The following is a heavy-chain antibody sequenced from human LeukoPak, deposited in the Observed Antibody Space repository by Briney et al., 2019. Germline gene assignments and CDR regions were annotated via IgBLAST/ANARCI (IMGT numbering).Heavy chain of an antibody. D-gene: IGHD6-19*01. CDR2: INHSGST. CDR1: GGSFSGYY. J-gene: IGHJ4*02. V-gene: IGHV4-34*01. CDR3: ARVRSSGWYRGPFDY. Sequence: SETLSLTCAVYGGSFSGYYWSWIRQPPGKGLEWIGEINHSGSTNYNPSLKSRVTISVDTSKNQFSLKLSSVTAADTAVYYCARVRSSGWYRGPFDYWGQGTLVTVSS.